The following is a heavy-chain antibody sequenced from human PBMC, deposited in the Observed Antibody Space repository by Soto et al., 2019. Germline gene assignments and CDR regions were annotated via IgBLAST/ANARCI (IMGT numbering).Heavy chain of an antibody. V-gene: IGHV1-69*13. CDR2: IIPIFGTA. Sequence: SVKVSCKASGGTFSSYSISWVLQAPGQGLEWMGGIIPIFGTANYAQKFQGRVTITADESTSTAYMELSSLRSEDTAVYYCARDEYSSGWYVPRPHRTPGVLTNSLSFGMDVWGQGTTVTVSS. CDR3: ARDEYSSGWYVPRPHRTPGVLTNSLSFGMDV. CDR1: GGTFSSYS. D-gene: IGHD6-19*01. J-gene: IGHJ6*02.